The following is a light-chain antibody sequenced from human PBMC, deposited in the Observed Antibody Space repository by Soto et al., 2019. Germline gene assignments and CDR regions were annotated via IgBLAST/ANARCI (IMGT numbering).Light chain of an antibody. Sequence: QSVLTQPASVSGSPGQSITISCTGTSSDVGGYNYVSWYQQHPGKAPKLMIYDVSNRPSWVSNRLSGSKSGNTASLTISWLQAEDQADYYCSSYTSGSTLVVFGGGTQLTVL. CDR2: DVS. V-gene: IGLV2-14*01. CDR1: SSDVGGYNY. J-gene: IGLJ7*01. CDR3: SSYTSGSTLVV.